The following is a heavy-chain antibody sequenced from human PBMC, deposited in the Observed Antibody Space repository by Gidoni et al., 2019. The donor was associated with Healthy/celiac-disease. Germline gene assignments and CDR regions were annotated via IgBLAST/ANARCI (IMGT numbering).Heavy chain of an antibody. V-gene: IGHV3-23*01. Sequence: EVQLSESGGGLVQPGGSLRLSCAAPGFTFSRHSMSWVRQAPGKGLEWGSAISGSGGSTYYADSVKGRFTISRDNSKNTLYLQMNSLRAEDTAVYYCAKGLRVRLVADTYYFDYWGQGTLVTVSS. CDR3: AKGLRVRLVADTYYFDY. CDR1: GFTFSRHS. J-gene: IGHJ4*02. CDR2: ISGSGGST. D-gene: IGHD6-19*01.